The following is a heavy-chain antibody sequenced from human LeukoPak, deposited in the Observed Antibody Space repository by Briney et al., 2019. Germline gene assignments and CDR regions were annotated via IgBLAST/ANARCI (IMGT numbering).Heavy chain of an antibody. V-gene: IGHV1-69*13. CDR2: TIPIFGTA. CDR1: GGTFSSYA. CDR3: ARLAGEAKAESTQNNDY. J-gene: IGHJ4*02. Sequence: SVKVSCKASGGTFSSYAISWVRQAPGQGLEWMGGTIPIFGTANYAQKFQGRVTITADESTSTAYMELSSLRSEDTAVYYCARLAGEAKAESTQNNDYWGQGTLVTVSS. D-gene: IGHD4-17*01.